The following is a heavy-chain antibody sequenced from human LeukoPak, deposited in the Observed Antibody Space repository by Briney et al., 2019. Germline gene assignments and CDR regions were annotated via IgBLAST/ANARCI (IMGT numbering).Heavy chain of an antibody. D-gene: IGHD2-15*01. CDR3: VRAHSQFPFFDM. CDR2: ISPDGSRT. V-gene: IGHV3-74*01. J-gene: IGHJ3*02. Sequence: GGSLRLSCAASGFTLSTYWMPWVRQVPGQGVVWVSRISPDGSRTVVEDSVKGRFTISRDNAKTTVYLQLNSLRVEDTAVYHCVRAHSQFPFFDMWGQGTLVSVSS. CDR1: GFTLSTYW.